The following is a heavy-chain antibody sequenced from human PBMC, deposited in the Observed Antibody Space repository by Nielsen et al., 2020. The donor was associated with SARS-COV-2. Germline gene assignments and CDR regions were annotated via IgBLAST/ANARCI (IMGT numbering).Heavy chain of an antibody. Sequence: GESLKISCAASGFTFSASWMAWVRQAPGKGLEWVAVIWYDGGNEYYADSVKGRFTISRDNSKNTLYVQMNSLRAEDTAVYFCAKGSVYMEYFDHWGQGTLVTVSS. D-gene: IGHD5-18*01. CDR3: AKGSVYMEYFDH. CDR1: GFTFSASW. J-gene: IGHJ1*01. CDR2: IWYDGGNE. V-gene: IGHV3-33*06.